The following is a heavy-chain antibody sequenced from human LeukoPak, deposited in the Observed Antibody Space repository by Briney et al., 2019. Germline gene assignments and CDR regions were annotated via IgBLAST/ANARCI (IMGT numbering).Heavy chain of an antibody. V-gene: IGHV4-61*01. Sequence: PSETLSLTCTVSGGSISSSSYYWSWIRQPPGKGLEWIGYIYYSGSTNYNPSLKSRVTISVDTSKNQFSLKLSSVTAADTAVYYCARRAGSGSYTFDIWGQGTMVTVSS. J-gene: IGHJ3*02. D-gene: IGHD3-10*01. CDR2: IYYSGST. CDR1: GGSISSSSYY. CDR3: ARRAGSGSYTFDI.